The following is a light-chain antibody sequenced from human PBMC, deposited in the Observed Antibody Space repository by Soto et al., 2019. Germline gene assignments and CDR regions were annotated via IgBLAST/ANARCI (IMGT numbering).Light chain of an antibody. CDR1: QGISRW. V-gene: IGKV1-5*01. J-gene: IGKJ1*01. CDR3: QQYTTYWT. CDR2: DAS. Sequence: DIQTTQSPSTLSASLGDRVTITCRASQGISRWLAWYQQRPGKAPKLLIYDASTLHSGVSSRFSGSGSGTEFTLTISSLQPNDSATYYCQQYTTYWTFGQGTKVEIK.